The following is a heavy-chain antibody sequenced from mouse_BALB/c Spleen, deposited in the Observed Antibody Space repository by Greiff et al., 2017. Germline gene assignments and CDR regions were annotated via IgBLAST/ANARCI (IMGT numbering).Heavy chain of an antibody. CDR2: ISTYYGDA. CDR3: ARSPPYGSSYPFAY. CDR1: GYTFTDYA. V-gene: IGHV1S137*01. Sequence: QVQLQQSGAELVRPGVSVKISCKGSGYTFTDYAMHWVKQSHAKSLEWIGVISTYYGDASYNQKFKGKATMTVDKSSSTAYMELARLTSEDSAIYYCARSPPYGSSYPFAYWGQGTLVTVSA. D-gene: IGHD1-1*01. J-gene: IGHJ3*01.